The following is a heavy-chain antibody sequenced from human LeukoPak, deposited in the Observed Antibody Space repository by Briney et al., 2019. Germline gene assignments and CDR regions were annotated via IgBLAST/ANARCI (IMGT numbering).Heavy chain of an antibody. Sequence: PGRSLRLSCAASGFTFRTYAMHWVRQAPGKGLEWVAVISYDGNNEEYADSVKGQFTISRDNSKNTLYLQMNSLRAEDTAVYYCARDARTIIAVAGTFDDWGQGTLVTVSS. V-gene: IGHV3-30-3*01. CDR3: ARDARTIIAVAGTFDD. CDR1: GFTFRTYA. CDR2: ISYDGNNE. D-gene: IGHD6-19*01. J-gene: IGHJ4*02.